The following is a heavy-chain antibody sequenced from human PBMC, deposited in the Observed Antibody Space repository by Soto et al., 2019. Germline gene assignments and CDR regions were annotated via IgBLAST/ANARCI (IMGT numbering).Heavy chain of an antibody. Sequence: SETLDLTCTVSGGSISSYYWSWIRQPPGKGLEWIGYIYYSGSTNYNPSLKSRVTISVDTSKNQFSLKLSSVTAADTAVYYCARHQQYYYYMDVWGKGTTVTVSS. CDR2: IYYSGST. CDR3: ARHQQYYYYMDV. V-gene: IGHV4-59*08. CDR1: GGSISSYY. D-gene: IGHD6-13*01. J-gene: IGHJ6*03.